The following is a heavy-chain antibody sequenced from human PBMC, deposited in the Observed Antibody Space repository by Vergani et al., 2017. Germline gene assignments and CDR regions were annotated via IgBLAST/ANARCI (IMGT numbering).Heavy chain of an antibody. Sequence: QVQLVQSGAEVKKPGSSVKVSCKASVGTFSSYTISWVRQAPGQGLEWMGMIIPILGIANYAQKCQGRVTITADKSTSTGYMELSRLRSEDTAVYYCARDKAASVDYWGQATMVTVSS. CDR1: VGTFSSYT. D-gene: IGHD6-25*01. CDR3: ARDKAASVDY. CDR2: IIPILGIA. V-gene: IGHV1-69*08. J-gene: IGHJ4*02.